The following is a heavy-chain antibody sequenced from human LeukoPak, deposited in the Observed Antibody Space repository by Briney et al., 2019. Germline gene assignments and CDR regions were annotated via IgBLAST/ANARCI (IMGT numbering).Heavy chain of an antibody. J-gene: IGHJ3*02. D-gene: IGHD3-22*01. CDR1: GGSINSGDYY. Sequence: SETLSLTCTVSGGSINSGDYYWSWIRQPAGKGLEWIGRIYISGSTNYNPSLKSRVTMSVDTSKNQFSLKVNSVTAADTAVYYCARGNYDSTGYYYMGDTLDIWGQGTMVTVSS. V-gene: IGHV4-61*02. CDR2: IYISGST. CDR3: ARGNYDSTGYYYMGDTLDI.